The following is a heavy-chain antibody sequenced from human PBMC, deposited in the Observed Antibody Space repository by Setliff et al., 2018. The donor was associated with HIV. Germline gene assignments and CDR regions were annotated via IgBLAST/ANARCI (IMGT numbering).Heavy chain of an antibody. V-gene: IGHV4-39*01. CDR1: GDSISSSIYY. Sequence: SETLSLTCAVSGDSISSSIYYWGWIRQPPGKGLEWIGSVYYGGSTYYNPSLKSRVTISVDTSKNQFSLKLSSVTAADTAVYYCARGNFNYWGQGTLVTVPQ. D-gene: IGHD3-16*01. CDR2: VYYGGST. CDR3: ARGNFNY. J-gene: IGHJ4*02.